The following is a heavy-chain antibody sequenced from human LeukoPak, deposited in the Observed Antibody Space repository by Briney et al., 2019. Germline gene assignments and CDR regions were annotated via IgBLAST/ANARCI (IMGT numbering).Heavy chain of an antibody. J-gene: IGHJ3*02. CDR1: GYSISSGYY. CDR2: IYHSGST. V-gene: IGHV4-38-2*02. CDR3: AKSNGYGLVDI. D-gene: IGHD3-10*01. Sequence: PSETLSLTCTVSGYSISSGYYWGWSRQPPGKGLEWIGSIYHSGSTYYSPSLKSRVTISLDTSRNQFSLKLNSVTAADTAVYYCAKSNGYGLVDIWGQGTMVTVSS.